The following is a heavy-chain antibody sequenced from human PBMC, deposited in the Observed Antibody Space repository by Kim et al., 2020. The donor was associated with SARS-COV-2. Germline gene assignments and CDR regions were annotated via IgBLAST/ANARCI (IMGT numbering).Heavy chain of an antibody. Sequence: SETLSLTCAVYGGSFSGYYWSWIRQPPGEGLEWIGEMNHSGSTTYNPSLKSRVTISVDTSKNQFSLRLSSVTAADTAVYYCARSSKYYYYGMDVWGQGTTVTVSS. J-gene: IGHJ6*02. V-gene: IGHV4-34*01. CDR2: MNHSGST. CDR1: GGSFSGYY. CDR3: ARSSKYYYYGMDV.